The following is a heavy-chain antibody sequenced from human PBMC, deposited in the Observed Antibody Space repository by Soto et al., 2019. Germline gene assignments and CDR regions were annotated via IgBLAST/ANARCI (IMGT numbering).Heavy chain of an antibody. CDR2: IYNSGTT. CDR1: GAAMSSYY. V-gene: IGHV4-59*03. Sequence: QLQASGPGLVKPSETLSLTCTVSGAAMSSYYWSWLRQSPGKGLEWIGYIYNSGTTDYNPSLKSRVTISVERSKFQFSLKLTSVTAADTAVYYCATDSTGYYSDAFDVWGQGARVIVSS. D-gene: IGHD3-22*01. J-gene: IGHJ3*01. CDR3: ATDSTGYYSDAFDV.